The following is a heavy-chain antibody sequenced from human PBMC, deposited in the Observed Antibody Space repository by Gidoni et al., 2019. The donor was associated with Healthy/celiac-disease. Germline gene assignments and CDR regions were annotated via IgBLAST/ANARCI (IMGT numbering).Heavy chain of an antibody. Sequence: QLQLHQWGAGLLKPSETLSLTCALYGGSFSGYYWICIRQPPGKGLEWIGEINHSGNTNYNPSLKSRVTISVDTSKNQFSLKLGSVTAADTAVYYCARGRRLYWLWGQGTMVTVSS. J-gene: IGHJ3*01. CDR1: GGSFSGYY. CDR3: ARGRRLYWL. CDR2: INHSGNT. V-gene: IGHV4-34*01. D-gene: IGHD2-8*02.